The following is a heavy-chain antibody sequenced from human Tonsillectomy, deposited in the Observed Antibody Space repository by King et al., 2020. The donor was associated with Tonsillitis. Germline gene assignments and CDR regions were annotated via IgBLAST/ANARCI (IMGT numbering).Heavy chain of an antibody. Sequence: VQLVESGAEVKKPGASVKVSCKASGYTFTSYGISWVRQAPGQGLEWMGWISAYNGNTNYAQTLQGRVTMTTDTSTSTAYMELRSLRSDDTAVYYCARVCYYDSSGYYYAPSFDYWGQGTLVTVSS. CDR1: GYTFTSYG. J-gene: IGHJ4*02. CDR3: ARVCYYDSSGYYYAPSFDY. CDR2: ISAYNGNT. V-gene: IGHV1-18*01. D-gene: IGHD3-22*01.